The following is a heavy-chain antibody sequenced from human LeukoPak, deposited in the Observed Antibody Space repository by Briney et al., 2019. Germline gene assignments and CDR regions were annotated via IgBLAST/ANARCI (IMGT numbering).Heavy chain of an antibody. V-gene: IGHV4-61*01. Sequence: SETLSLTCTVSGGSVSSGSYYWSWIRQPPGKGLEWIGYIYYSGSTNYNPSLKSRVTISVDRSKNQFSLKLSSVTAADTAVYYCARESYGDRHYFDYWGQGTLVTVSS. J-gene: IGHJ4*02. D-gene: IGHD4-17*01. CDR3: ARESYGDRHYFDY. CDR2: IYYSGST. CDR1: GGSVSSGSYY.